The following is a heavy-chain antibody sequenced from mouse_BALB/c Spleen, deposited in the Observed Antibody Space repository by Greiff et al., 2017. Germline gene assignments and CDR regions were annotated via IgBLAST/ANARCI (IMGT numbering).Heavy chain of an antibody. CDR2: INPYNGAT. CDR3: ARVNDYPYYYAMDY. D-gene: IGHD2-4*01. CDR1: GYSFTGYY. V-gene: IGHV1-26*01. Sequence: VQLQQSGPELVKPGASVKISCKASGYSFTGYYMHWVKQSHVKSLEWIGRINPYNGATSYNQNFKDKASLTVDKSSSTAYMELHSLTSEDSAVYYCARVNDYPYYYAMDYWGQGTSVTVSS. J-gene: IGHJ4*01.